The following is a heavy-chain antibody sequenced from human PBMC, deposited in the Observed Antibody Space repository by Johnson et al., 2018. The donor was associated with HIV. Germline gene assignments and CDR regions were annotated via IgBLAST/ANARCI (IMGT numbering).Heavy chain of an antibody. CDR1: GFTFSSYD. CDR2: IGTAGDT. J-gene: IGHJ3*02. Sequence: VQLVESGGGLVQPGGSLRLSCAASGFTFSSYDMHWVRQATGKGLEWVSAIGTAGDTYYPGSVKGRFTISRENAKNSLYLQMNSLRAGDTAVYYCARAGSSPAANDAFDIWAQGTMVTVSS. D-gene: IGHD6-13*01. CDR3: ARAGSSPAANDAFDI. V-gene: IGHV3-13*01.